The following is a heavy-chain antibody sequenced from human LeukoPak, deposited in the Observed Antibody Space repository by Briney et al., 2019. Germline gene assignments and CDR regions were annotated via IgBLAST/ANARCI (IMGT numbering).Heavy chain of an antibody. D-gene: IGHD3-22*01. V-gene: IGHV5-51*01. J-gene: IGHJ4*02. CDR2: IYPGDSDT. CDR1: GYSFTSYW. Sequence: GESLKISCKGSGYSFTSYWIVWVRPMPGKGLEWMGIIYPGDSDTRYSPSFQGQVTISADKSISTAYLQWSSLRASDTAMYYCARIPSYYYESSGYDFFDYWGQGTLVTVSP. CDR3: ARIPSYYYESSGYDFFDY.